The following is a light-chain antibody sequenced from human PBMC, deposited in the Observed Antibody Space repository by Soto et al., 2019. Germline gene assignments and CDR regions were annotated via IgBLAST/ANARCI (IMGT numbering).Light chain of an antibody. CDR2: GAS. CDR3: QQYNDWPRT. CDR1: QSVGSN. J-gene: IGKJ2*01. V-gene: IGKV3-15*01. Sequence: EIVMTQSPATLSVSPGERATLSCRASQSVGSNLAWYQQKPGQAPRLLISGASTRATGIPVRFSGSGSTFGRGSGKEVTLNLSSLQYEDFAVYYCQQYNDWPRTFGQGTKLEIK.